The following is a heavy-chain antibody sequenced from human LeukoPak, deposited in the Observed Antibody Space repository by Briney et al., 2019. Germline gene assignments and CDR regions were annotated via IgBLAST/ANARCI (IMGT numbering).Heavy chain of an antibody. CDR3: ARGTYYDILTGYGRPFDY. V-gene: IGHV1-2*02. J-gene: IGHJ4*02. D-gene: IGHD3-9*01. CDR2: INPNSGGT. Sequence: ASVKVSCKASGYTFTGYYMHWVRQAPGQGLEWMGWINPNSGGTNYAQKFQGRVTMTRNTSISTAYMELSSLRSEDTAVYYCARGTYYDILTGYGRPFDYWGQGTLVTVSS. CDR1: GYTFTGYY.